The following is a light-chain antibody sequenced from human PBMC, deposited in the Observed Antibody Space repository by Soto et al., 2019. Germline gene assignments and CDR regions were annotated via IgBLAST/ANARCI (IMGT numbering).Light chain of an antibody. CDR3: SSYAGSSSFV. CDR1: SSDVGGYNY. CDR2: EVS. Sequence: QSALTQPPSASGSPGQSVTISCTGTSSDVGGYNYVSWHQQHPGKAPKLMIYEVSKRPSGVPDRFSGSKSGNTASLTVSGLQAEDEADYYCSSYAGSSSFVFGGGTKVTVL. V-gene: IGLV2-8*01. J-gene: IGLJ2*01.